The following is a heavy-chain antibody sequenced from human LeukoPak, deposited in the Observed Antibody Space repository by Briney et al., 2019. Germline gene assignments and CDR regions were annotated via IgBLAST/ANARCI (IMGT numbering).Heavy chain of an antibody. CDR2: IYYSGST. J-gene: IGHJ6*03. CDR3: ARTTEGGYTYDYFYYYYMDV. Sequence: PSETLSLTCTVSGGSISSYYWSWIWQPPGKGLEWIGYIYYSGSTNYNPSLKSRVTISVDTSKNQFSLKLNSVTAADTAVYFCARTTEGGYTYDYFYYYYMDVWGKGTTVTISS. V-gene: IGHV4-59*01. D-gene: IGHD5-18*01. CDR1: GGSISSYY.